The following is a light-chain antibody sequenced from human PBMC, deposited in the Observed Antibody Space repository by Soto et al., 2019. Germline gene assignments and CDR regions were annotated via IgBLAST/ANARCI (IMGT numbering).Light chain of an antibody. CDR1: SSNIGAGYD. Sequence: QSVLTQPPSVSGAPGQRVTISCTGSSSNIGAGYDVHWYQQLPGTAPKLLIYGNSNRPSGVPDRFSGSKSGTSASLAITGLQAEDEADYYCQSYDNSLSGSYVFRTGTQLTVL. CDR3: QSYDNSLSGSYV. CDR2: GNS. V-gene: IGLV1-40*01. J-gene: IGLJ1*01.